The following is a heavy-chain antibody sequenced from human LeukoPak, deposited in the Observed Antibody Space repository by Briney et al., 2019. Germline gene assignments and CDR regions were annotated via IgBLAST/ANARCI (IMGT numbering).Heavy chain of an antibody. CDR1: GFTFSSYA. J-gene: IGHJ5*02. D-gene: IGHD6-13*01. V-gene: IGHV3-30*04. CDR3: ARGTNSSSWYQGWFDP. Sequence: GRSLRLSCAASGFTFSSYAMHWVRQAPGKGLEWVAVISYDGSNKYYADSVKGRFTISRDNSKNTLYLQMNSLRAGDTAVYYCARGTNSSSWYQGWFDPWGQGTLVTVSS. CDR2: ISYDGSNK.